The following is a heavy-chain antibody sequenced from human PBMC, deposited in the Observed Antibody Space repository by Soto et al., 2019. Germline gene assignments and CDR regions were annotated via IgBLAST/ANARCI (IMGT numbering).Heavy chain of an antibody. D-gene: IGHD4-17*01. CDR1: GYTFTGYY. J-gene: IGHJ4*02. CDR3: ARDASYGDLPRLSFDY. CDR2: INPNSGGT. Sequence: ASVKVSCKASGYTFTGYYMHWVRQAPGQGLEWMGWINPNSGGTNYAQKFQGWVTMTRDTSVSTAYMELSRLRSDDTAVYYCARDASYGDLPRLSFDYWGQGTLVTVSS. V-gene: IGHV1-2*04.